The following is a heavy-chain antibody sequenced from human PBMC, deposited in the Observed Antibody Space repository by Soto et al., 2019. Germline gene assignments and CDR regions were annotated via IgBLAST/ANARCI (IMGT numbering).Heavy chain of an antibody. D-gene: IGHD6-19*01. CDR3: AREDSAWYGEFFHH. Sequence: EVQLLESGGGLVHPGGSLRLSCAASGFAYSNYAMSWVRQAPGMGLEWVSTIGGRDGSTDYAEAVKGRFTISRDNAKNTLHLQMTGLRAEDTAVYYFAREDSAWYGEFFHHWGQGTLVAVSS. J-gene: IGHJ1*01. CDR2: IGGRDGST. V-gene: IGHV3-23*01. CDR1: GFAYSNYA.